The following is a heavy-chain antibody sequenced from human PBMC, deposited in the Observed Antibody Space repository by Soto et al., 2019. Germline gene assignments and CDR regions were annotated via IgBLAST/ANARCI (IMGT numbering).Heavy chain of an antibody. J-gene: IGHJ5*02. D-gene: IGHD3-22*01. V-gene: IGHV4-31*03. CDR1: GGSISSGDYY. CDR2: IFYSGIT. CDR3: ARWYYDSSGSYRWFDL. Sequence: QVQLQESGPGLVKPSQTLSLTCTVSGGSISSGDYYWNWIRQHPGKGLEWIGYIFYSGITQYNPSLKSRVTISIDTSKNQFSLRLGSVTAADTAVYYGARWYYDSSGSYRWFDLWGQGTLVTVSS.